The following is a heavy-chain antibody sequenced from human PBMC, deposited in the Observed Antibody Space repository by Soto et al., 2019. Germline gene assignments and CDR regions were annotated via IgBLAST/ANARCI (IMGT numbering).Heavy chain of an antibody. CDR1: GFTFSAFA. J-gene: IGHJ6*03. V-gene: IGHV3-23*01. CDR2: ITGSGGST. D-gene: IGHD1-26*01. Sequence: EVQLLESGGGLEQPGGSLRLSCAASGFTFSAFAMNWVRQAPGKGLEWVSAITGSGGSTYYVDSVKGRFTISRDNSKNTQHLQMNSLRAEDSAVYYCAKLSGYDYYYYIDVWGKGTTVTVSS. CDR3: AKLSGYDYYYYIDV.